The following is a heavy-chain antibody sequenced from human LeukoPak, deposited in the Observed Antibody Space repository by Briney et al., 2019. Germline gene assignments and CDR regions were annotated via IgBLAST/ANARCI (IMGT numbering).Heavy chain of an antibody. CDR1: GGSISSYY. CDR3: ARCMGGYSGYAVVN. J-gene: IGHJ4*02. CDR2: IYYSGST. D-gene: IGHD5-12*01. V-gene: IGHV4-59*08. Sequence: SETLSLTCTVSGGSISSYYWSWLRQPPGKGLEWIGYIYYSGSTNYNLSLKSRVTISVDTSKNQFSLKLSSVTAAGTAVYYCARCMGGYSGYAVVNWGQGTLVTVSS.